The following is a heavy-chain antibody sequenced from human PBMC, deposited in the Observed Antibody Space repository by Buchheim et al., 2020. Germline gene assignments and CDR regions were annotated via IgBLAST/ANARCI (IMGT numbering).Heavy chain of an antibody. J-gene: IGHJ6*02. D-gene: IGHD3-3*01. Sequence: QVQLVQSGAEVKKPGASVKVSCKASGYTFTGYYMHWVRQAPGQGLEWMGRINPNSGGTNYAQQFQGRVTMTRDTSISPAYMELSRLRSDDTAVYYCARNNVLRFLEWSARDYYYYGMDVWGQGTT. V-gene: IGHV1-2*06. CDR1: GYTFTGYY. CDR2: INPNSGGT. CDR3: ARNNVLRFLEWSARDYYYYGMDV.